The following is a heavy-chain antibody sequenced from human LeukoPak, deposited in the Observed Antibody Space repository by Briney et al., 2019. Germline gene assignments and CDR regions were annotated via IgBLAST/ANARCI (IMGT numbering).Heavy chain of an antibody. V-gene: IGHV3-64*01. Sequence: GGSLRLSYAASGFTFSSYAMHWVRQAPGKGLEYVSAISSNGDNTYYANSVKGRFTISRDNSKNTLYLQMGRLRAEDMAVYYCARGMPGSYDYWGQGTLVTVSS. CDR3: ARGMPGSYDY. CDR2: ISSNGDNT. J-gene: IGHJ4*02. CDR1: GFTFSSYA. D-gene: IGHD3-10*01.